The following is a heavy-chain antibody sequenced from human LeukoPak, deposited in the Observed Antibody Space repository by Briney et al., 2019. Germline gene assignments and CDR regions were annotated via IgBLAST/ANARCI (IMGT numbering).Heavy chain of an antibody. CDR2: ISSTSYI. CDR3: ARDTAMVKFDP. Sequence: GGSLRLSCAASGFTFTAYTINWVRQAPGKGLEWVSSISSTSYIYYADSVKGRFTISRDNARNSVYPQMNSLRAEDTAVYYCARDTAMVKFDPWGQGTLVTVSS. V-gene: IGHV3-21*01. CDR1: GFTFTAYT. D-gene: IGHD5-18*01. J-gene: IGHJ5*02.